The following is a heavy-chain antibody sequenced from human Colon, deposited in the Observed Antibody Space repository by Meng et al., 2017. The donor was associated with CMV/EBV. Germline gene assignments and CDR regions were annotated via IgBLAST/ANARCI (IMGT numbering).Heavy chain of an antibody. CDR1: GFTFSSYW. V-gene: IGHV3-74*01. CDR2: INSDGSST. D-gene: IGHD2-15*01. J-gene: IGHJ6*02. CDR3: ARDRVAGFYYGMDV. Sequence: GGSLRLSCAASGFTFSSYWMHWVRQAPGKGLVWVSRINSDGSSTSYADSVKGRFTISRDNAKNTLYLQMNSLRAEDTAMYYCARDRVAGFYYGMDVWGQGTTVTVSS.